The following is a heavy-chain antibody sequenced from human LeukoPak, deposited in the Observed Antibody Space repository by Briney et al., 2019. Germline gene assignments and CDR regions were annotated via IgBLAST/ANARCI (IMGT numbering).Heavy chain of an antibody. CDR1: GFSLSTSGVG. CDR3: ARNPSSGWPYNWFDP. J-gene: IGHJ5*02. CDR2: IYWDDDK. V-gene: IGHV2-5*02. D-gene: IGHD6-19*01. Sequence: KESGPTLVKPTQTLTLTCTFSGFSLSTSGVGVGWIRQPPGKALEWLALIYWDDDKRYSPSLKSRLTITKDTSKNQVVLTMTNMDPVDTATYYCARNPSSGWPYNWFDPWGQGTLVTVSS.